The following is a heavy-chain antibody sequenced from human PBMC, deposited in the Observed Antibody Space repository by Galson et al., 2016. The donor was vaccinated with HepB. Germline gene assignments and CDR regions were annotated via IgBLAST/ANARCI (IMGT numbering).Heavy chain of an antibody. CDR2: ILDNGETT. CDR3: ARAAQWESDF. V-gene: IGHV3-23*01. J-gene: IGHJ4*02. D-gene: IGHD1-26*01. CDR1: GFTFSAYA. Sequence: SLRLSCAASGFTFSAYAMTWVRQVPGQGLEWVSGILDNGETTYYAGSVKGRFTISRDNFKDMLYLQMNNLRADDTAVYYCARAAQWESDFWDQGTLVIVSS.